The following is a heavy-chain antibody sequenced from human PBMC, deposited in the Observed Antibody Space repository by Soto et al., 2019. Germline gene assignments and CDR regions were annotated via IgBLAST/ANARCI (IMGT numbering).Heavy chain of an antibody. J-gene: IGHJ4*02. D-gene: IGHD5-18*01. CDR1: GFTFSSYW. CDR2: IKQDGSEK. V-gene: IGHV3-7*05. Sequence: GESLKISCAASGFTFSSYWMSWVRQAPGKGLEWVANIKQDGSEKYYVDSVKGRFTISRDNAKNSLYLQMNSLRAEDTAVYYCARGMDPRFRLEGYSYGYQDYWGQGTLVTVSS. CDR3: ARGMDPRFRLEGYSYGYQDY.